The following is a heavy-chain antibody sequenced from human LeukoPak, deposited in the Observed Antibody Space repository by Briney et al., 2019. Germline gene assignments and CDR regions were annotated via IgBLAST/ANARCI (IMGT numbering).Heavy chain of an antibody. CDR2: IYYMGSH. V-gene: IGHV4-31*03. CDR1: GGSVSREGHY. D-gene: IGHD2-8*01. Sequence: SETLSLTCTLSGGSVSREGHYWNWIRQIPGRGLEWLGYIYYMGSHSYNPSRQSGLTITLDTSKNQFSLKLRSVTAADTAVYFCARDGVEDSRAYDRWGQGTLVIVSS. CDR3: ARDGVEDSRAYDR. J-gene: IGHJ5*02.